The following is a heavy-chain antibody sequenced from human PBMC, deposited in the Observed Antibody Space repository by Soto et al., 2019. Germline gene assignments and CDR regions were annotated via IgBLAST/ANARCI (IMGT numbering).Heavy chain of an antibody. CDR2: INHRGST. J-gene: IGHJ5*02. D-gene: IGHD2-2*01. CDR3: ASRLHCSSTSCPNWFDP. V-gene: IGHV4-34*01. Sequence: SETLSLTCAVYGGSFSGYYWSWIRQPPVKGLEWIGEINHRGSTNYNPSLTSRVTISVDTSKNQFSLKLSSVTAADTAVYYCASRLHCSSTSCPNWFDPWGQGTLVTVSS. CDR1: GGSFSGYY.